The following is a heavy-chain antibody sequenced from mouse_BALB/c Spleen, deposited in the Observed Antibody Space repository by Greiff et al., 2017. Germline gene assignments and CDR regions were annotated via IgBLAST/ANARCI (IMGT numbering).Heavy chain of an antibody. Sequence: LQQPGSELVRPGASVKLSCKASGYTFTSYWMHWVKQRPGQGLEWIGNIYPGSGSTNYDEKFKSKATLTVDTSSSTAYMQLSSLTSEDSAVYYCARNYGSRGFDYWGQGTTLTVSS. J-gene: IGHJ2*01. CDR3: ARNYGSRGFDY. CDR1: GYTFTSYW. CDR2: IYPGSGST. V-gene: IGHV1S22*01. D-gene: IGHD1-1*01.